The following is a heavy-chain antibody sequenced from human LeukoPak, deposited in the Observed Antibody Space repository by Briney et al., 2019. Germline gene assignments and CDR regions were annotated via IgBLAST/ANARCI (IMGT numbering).Heavy chain of an antibody. D-gene: IGHD6-13*01. CDR2: ISWDGGST. J-gene: IGHJ4*02. CDR1: GFTFDDYT. CDR3: AKDRGGDSSSWYYFDY. V-gene: IGHV3-43*01. Sequence: GGSLRLSCAASGFTFDDYTMHWVRQAPGKGLERVSLISWDGGSTYYADSVKGRFTISRDNSKNSLYLQMNSLRTEDTALYYCAKDRGGDSSSWYYFDYWGQGTLVTVSS.